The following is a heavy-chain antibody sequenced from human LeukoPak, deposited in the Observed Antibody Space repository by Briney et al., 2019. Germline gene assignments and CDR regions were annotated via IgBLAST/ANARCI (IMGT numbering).Heavy chain of an antibody. CDR2: ISAYNGYT. CDR3: ARDQITMVRGVKNWFDP. J-gene: IGHJ5*02. Sequence: ASVKVSCKASGYTFTSYGSSWVQQAPGQGLEWMGWISAYNGYTNYAQKLQGRVTMTTDTSTSTAYMELRSLRSDDTAVYYCARDQITMVRGVKNWFDPWGQGTLVTVSS. V-gene: IGHV1-18*04. CDR1: GYTFTSYG. D-gene: IGHD3-10*01.